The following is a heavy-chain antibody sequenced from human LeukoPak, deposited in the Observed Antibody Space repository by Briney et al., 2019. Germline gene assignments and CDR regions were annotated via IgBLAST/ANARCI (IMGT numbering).Heavy chain of an antibody. CDR2: IKQDGSEK. V-gene: IGHV3-7*01. Sequence: GGSLRLSCAASGFTFSNYWMNWVRQAPGKGLECVANIKQDGSEKYYVDSVKGRFTISRDNAKNSLYLQMNCLRAEDTAVYYCTRGRGMDVWGQGTTVTVFS. CDR1: GFTFSNYW. J-gene: IGHJ6*02. CDR3: TRGRGMDV.